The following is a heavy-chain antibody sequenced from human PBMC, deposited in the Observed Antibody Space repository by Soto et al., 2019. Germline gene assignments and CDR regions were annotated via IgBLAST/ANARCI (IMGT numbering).Heavy chain of an antibody. CDR2: IYYSGST. D-gene: IGHD4-17*01. CDR1: GGSISSGGYY. V-gene: IGHV4-31*03. J-gene: IGHJ3*02. CDR3: ARDDYGDQRGAFDI. Sequence: QVQLQESGPGLVKPSQTLSLTCTVSGGSISSGGYYWSWIRQHPGKGLVWIGYIYYSGSTYYNPSLTCRVTISVDTCKKQFSLKPISVTAAVAAVYYCARDDYGDQRGAFDIWSEGTMVTVS.